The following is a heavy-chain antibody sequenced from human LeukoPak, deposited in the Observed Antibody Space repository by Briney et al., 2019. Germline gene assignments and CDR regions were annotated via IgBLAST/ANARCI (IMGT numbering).Heavy chain of an antibody. CDR2: ISSSGGST. J-gene: IGHJ5*02. Sequence: PGGSLRLSCAASGFTFSSYAMSSVRQAPGKGLEWVSAISSSGGSTYYADSVKGRFAISRDNSKNTLYLQMNSLRAEDTAVYYCASYCSSTSCYAFRFDPWGQGTLVTVSS. CDR3: ASYCSSTSCYAFRFDP. V-gene: IGHV3-23*01. CDR1: GFTFSSYA. D-gene: IGHD2-2*01.